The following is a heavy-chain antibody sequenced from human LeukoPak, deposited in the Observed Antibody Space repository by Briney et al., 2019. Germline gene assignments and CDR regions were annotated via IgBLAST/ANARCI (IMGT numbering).Heavy chain of an antibody. V-gene: IGHV3-48*01. CDR2: ISSSSSTI. CDR3: AKNPTPRIVGAHYYFDY. CDR1: GFTFSTYS. Sequence: PGGSLRLSCAASGFTFSTYSMNWVRQAPGKGLEWVSYISSSSSTIYYAGSVKGRFTISRDNAQNSLYLQMNSLRAEDTAIYYCAKNPTPRIVGAHYYFDYWGQGTLVTVSS. J-gene: IGHJ4*02. D-gene: IGHD1-26*01.